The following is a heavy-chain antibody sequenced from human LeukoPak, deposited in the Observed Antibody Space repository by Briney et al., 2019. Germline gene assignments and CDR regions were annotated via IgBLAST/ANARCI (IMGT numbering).Heavy chain of an antibody. J-gene: IGHJ4*02. Sequence: QPGGSLRLSCAASGFTFSSYGMHWVRQAPGKGLEWVAFIRYDGSNKYYADSVKGRFTISRDNSKNTLYLQMNSLRAEDTAVYYCTNPTVTTGEAFDYWGQGTLVTVSS. V-gene: IGHV3-30*02. CDR3: TNPTVTTGEAFDY. D-gene: IGHD4-11*01. CDR1: GFTFSSYG. CDR2: IRYDGSNK.